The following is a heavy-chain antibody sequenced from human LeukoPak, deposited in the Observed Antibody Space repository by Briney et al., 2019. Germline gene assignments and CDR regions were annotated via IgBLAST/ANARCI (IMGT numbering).Heavy chain of an antibody. CDR2: IYYSGST. CDR3: ARVGRVGATQSIAFDI. Sequence: PSQTLSLTCTVSGGSISSGSYYWRWIRQPAGKGLEWIEYIYYSGSTNYNPSLKSRVTISVDTSKNQFSLKLSSVTAADTAVYYCARVGRVGATQSIAFDIWGQGTMVTVSS. D-gene: IGHD1-26*01. V-gene: IGHV4-61*10. J-gene: IGHJ3*02. CDR1: GGSISSGSYY.